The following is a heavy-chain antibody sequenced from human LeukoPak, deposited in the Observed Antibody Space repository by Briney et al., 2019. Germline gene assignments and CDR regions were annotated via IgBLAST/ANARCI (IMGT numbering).Heavy chain of an antibody. J-gene: IGHJ4*02. D-gene: IGHD3-3*01. CDR1: GGSISSGGYS. Sequence: SETLSLTCTVSGGSISSGGYSWSWIRQHPGKGLEWIGYIYYSGSTYYNPSLKSRVTISVDTSKNQFSLKLSSVTAADTAVYYCARVVGSGCFDYWGQGTLVTVSS. CDR2: IYYSGST. CDR3: ARVVGSGCFDY. V-gene: IGHV4-31*03.